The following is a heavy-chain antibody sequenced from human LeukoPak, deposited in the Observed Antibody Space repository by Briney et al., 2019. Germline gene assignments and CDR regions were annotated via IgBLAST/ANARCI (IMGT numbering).Heavy chain of an antibody. V-gene: IGHV1-69*13. CDR3: ARDLARSPPGV. J-gene: IGHJ6*02. Sequence: SVKVSCKASGGTFRSYAISWVRQAPGQRLEWMGGIIPIFGTANYAQKFQGRVTITADESTSTAYMEVSSLRSEDTAVYYCARDLARSPPGVWGQGTTVTVSS. D-gene: IGHD1-26*01. CDR1: GGTFRSYA. CDR2: IIPIFGTA.